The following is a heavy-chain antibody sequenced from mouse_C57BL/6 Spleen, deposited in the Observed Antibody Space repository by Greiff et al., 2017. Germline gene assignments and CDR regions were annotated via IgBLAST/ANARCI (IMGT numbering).Heavy chain of an antibody. J-gene: IGHJ3*01. Sequence: QVQLQQPGAELVRPGSSVKLSCKASGYTFTSYWMHWVKQRPIQGLEWIGNIDPSDSETHYNQKFKDKATLTVDKSSSTAYMQLSSLTSEDSAVYYCARATAPTLFAYWGQGTLVTVSA. CDR2: IDPSDSET. CDR1: GYTFTSYW. V-gene: IGHV1-52*01. CDR3: ARATAPTLFAY. D-gene: IGHD6-1*01.